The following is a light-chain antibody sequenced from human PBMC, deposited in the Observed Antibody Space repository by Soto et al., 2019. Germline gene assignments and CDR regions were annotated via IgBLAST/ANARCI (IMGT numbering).Light chain of an antibody. CDR2: AAS. J-gene: IGKJ2*01. V-gene: IGKV1-39*01. CDR1: QSIGSY. CDR3: QQSYSAPYT. Sequence: DIQMTQSPSSLSTSVGDRVTITCRASQSIGSYLNWYQKKPGKAPTLLIYAASSLQSGVPLRFSGSGSWTDFTLTISSLQPEDFATYFCQQSYSAPYTFGQGTKLEIK.